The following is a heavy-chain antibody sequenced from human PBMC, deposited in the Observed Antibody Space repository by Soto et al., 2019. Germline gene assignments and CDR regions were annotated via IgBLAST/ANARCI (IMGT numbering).Heavy chain of an antibody. Sequence: QVQLRESGSGLVKPLETLSLTCGVSGGSLNGATYSWNWIRQPPGKGLEWIGYIFPSGTTYYNPSLKSRVTISIDVSKNQFSLSLRSLTAADTAVYYCARSREFDYWSQGTLVSVSS. CDR1: GGSLNGATYS. CDR3: ARSREFDY. CDR2: IFPSGTT. V-gene: IGHV4-30-2*01. J-gene: IGHJ4*02.